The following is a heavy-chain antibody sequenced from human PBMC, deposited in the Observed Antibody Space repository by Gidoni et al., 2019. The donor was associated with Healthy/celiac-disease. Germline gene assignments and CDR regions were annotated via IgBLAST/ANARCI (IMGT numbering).Heavy chain of an antibody. CDR3: ARLVSSSSGVAFDI. CDR2: INRNSGGT. CDR1: GYTFTGYY. Sequence: QVQLVQSGAEVKKPGASVKVSCKASGYTFTGYYMHWVRQAPGQGLAWMGWINRNSGGTNYAQKFQGWVTMTRDTSISTAYMELSRLRSDDTAVYYCARLVSSSSGVAFDIWGQGTMVTVSS. J-gene: IGHJ3*02. D-gene: IGHD6-6*01. V-gene: IGHV1-2*04.